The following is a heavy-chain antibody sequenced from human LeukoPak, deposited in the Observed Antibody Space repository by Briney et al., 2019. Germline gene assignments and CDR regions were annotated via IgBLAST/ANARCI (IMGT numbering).Heavy chain of an antibody. CDR1: GFSFSRNA. CDR3: ATHDTMVGVS. V-gene: IGHV3-23*01. D-gene: IGHD1-26*01. J-gene: IGHJ4*02. Sequence: GGSLRLSCVASGFSFSRNAMNWLRQPPGKGLEWVSGVGGSNTDTSYADSVKGRFTISRDNSKNTVSLVMNNLRAEDTAIYYCATHDTMVGVSWDQGTLVTVSS. CDR2: VGGSNTDT.